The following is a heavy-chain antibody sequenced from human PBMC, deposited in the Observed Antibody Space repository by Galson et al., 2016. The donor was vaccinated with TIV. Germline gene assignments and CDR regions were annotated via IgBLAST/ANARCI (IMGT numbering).Heavy chain of an antibody. CDR2: INPYGSA. Sequence: LTCAVYGGSFSGHYWSWIRQTPGKGLEWIGEINPYGSANYSPSLKSRVTLSLDTSKNQFSLNLTSVTAADTAVDYCARHSTNGLPVLTVAARRLPFDIWGQGTMVTVSS. CDR3: ARHSTNGLPVLTVAARRLPFDI. J-gene: IGHJ3*02. D-gene: IGHD6-19*01. CDR1: GGSFSGHY. V-gene: IGHV4-34*01.